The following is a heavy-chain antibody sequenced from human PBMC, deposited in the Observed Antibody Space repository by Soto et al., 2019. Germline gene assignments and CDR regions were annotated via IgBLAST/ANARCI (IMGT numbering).Heavy chain of an antibody. V-gene: IGHV1-69*13. J-gene: IGHJ6*03. CDR2: IIPIFGTA. Sequence: SVKVSCKASGGTFSSYAISGVRQAPGQGLEWMGGIIPIFGTANYAQKFQGRVTITADESTSTAYMELSSLRSEDTAVYYCARTAMATLGYHYYYLAVWGKGTTVTVSS. CDR3: ARTAMATLGYHYYYLAV. CDR1: GGTFSSYA. D-gene: IGHD5-18*01.